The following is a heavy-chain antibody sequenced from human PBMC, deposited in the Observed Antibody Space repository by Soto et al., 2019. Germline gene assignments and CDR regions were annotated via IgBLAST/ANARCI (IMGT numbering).Heavy chain of an antibody. J-gene: IGHJ5*02. Sequence: ASETLSLTCTVSGGSISSYYWSWIRQPPGKGLEWIGYIYYSGSTNYNPSLKSRVTISVDTSKNQFSLKLSSVTAADTAVYYCAQNSWFDPWGQGTLVTVSS. V-gene: IGHV4-59*08. CDR2: IYYSGST. CDR1: GGSISSYY. CDR3: AQNSWFDP.